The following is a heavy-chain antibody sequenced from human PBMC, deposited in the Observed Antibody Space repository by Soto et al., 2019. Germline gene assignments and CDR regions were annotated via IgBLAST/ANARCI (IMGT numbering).Heavy chain of an antibody. CDR1: GFTFSSYA. CDR3: AKDLDILTGYYTPRDFYYYYGMDV. D-gene: IGHD3-9*01. CDR2: ISGSGGST. V-gene: IGHV3-23*01. J-gene: IGHJ6*02. Sequence: GGSLRLSCAASGFTFSSYAMSWVRQAPGKGLEWVSAISGSGGSTYYADSVKGRFTISRDNSKNTLYLQMNSLRAEGTAVYYCAKDLDILTGYYTPRDFYYYYGMDVWGQGTTVTVSS.